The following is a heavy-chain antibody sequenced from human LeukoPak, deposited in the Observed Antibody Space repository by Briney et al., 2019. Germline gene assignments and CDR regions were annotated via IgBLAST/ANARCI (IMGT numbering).Heavy chain of an antibody. V-gene: IGHV3-23*01. J-gene: IGHJ6*03. Sequence: PGGSLRLSCAASGFTFSSYSMNWVRQAPGKGLEWVSAISGSGGSTYYADSVKGRFTISRDNSKNTLYLQMNSLRAEDTAVYYCAKWGVVRGVSHMDVWGKGTTVTISS. CDR3: AKWGVVRGVSHMDV. CDR2: ISGSGGST. D-gene: IGHD3-10*01. CDR1: GFTFSSYS.